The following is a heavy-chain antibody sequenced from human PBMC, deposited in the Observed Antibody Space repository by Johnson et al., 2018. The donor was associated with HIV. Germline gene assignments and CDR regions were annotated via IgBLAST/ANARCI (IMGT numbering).Heavy chain of an antibody. CDR3: AKVAVATAAGGVALDI. V-gene: IGHV3-33*06. Sequence: VQLVESGGGVVQPGRSLRLSCAASGFTFSSYAMHWVRQAPGKGLEWVAVIWFDGNNKHYSDSVKGRFTISRDNSNNILYLQMNSLRVEDTAVYYCAKVAVATAAGGVALDIWGPGTMVTVS. D-gene: IGHD6-13*01. J-gene: IGHJ3*02. CDR1: GFTFSSYA. CDR2: IWFDGNNK.